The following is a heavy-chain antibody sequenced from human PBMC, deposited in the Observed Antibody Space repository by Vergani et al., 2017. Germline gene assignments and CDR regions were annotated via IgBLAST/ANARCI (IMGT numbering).Heavy chain of an antibody. Sequence: QVQLVQSGAEVKKPGASVKVSCKASGYTFTSYYMHWVRQAPGQGLEWMGIINPSGGSTSYAQKFQGRVTMTRDTPTSTVYMELSSLRSEDTAVYYCASQGSCSSTSCYQSSYYYGMDVWGQGP. CDR2: INPSGGST. J-gene: IGHJ6*02. CDR3: ASQGSCSSTSCYQSSYYYGMDV. V-gene: IGHV1-46*03. D-gene: IGHD2-2*01. CDR1: GYTFTSYY.